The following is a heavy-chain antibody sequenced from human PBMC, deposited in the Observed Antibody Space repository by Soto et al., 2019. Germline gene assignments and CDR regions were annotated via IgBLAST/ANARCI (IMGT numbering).Heavy chain of an antibody. Sequence: ASVKVFCKASGYTFTSYGISWVRQAPGQGLEWMGWISAYNGNTNYAQKLQGRVTMTTDTSTSTAYMELRSLRSDDTAVYYCARASTYSGSYYFDYWGQGTLVTVSS. J-gene: IGHJ4*02. CDR3: ARASTYSGSYYFDY. CDR1: GYTFTSYG. D-gene: IGHD1-26*01. CDR2: ISAYNGNT. V-gene: IGHV1-18*01.